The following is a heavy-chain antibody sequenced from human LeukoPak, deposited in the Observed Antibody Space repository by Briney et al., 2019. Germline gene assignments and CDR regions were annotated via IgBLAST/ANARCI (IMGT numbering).Heavy chain of an antibody. CDR2: ISYDGSNK. CDR3: AKDRPYYDPFDY. Sequence: GGGPRVSRGAPGFTLRSYGMHSGRPAPGQGVGWGAVISYDGSNKYYADSVKGRFTISRDNSKNTLYLQMNSLRAEDTAIYYCAKDRPYYDPFDYWGQGTLVTVSS. D-gene: IGHD3-22*01. J-gene: IGHJ4*02. CDR1: GFTLRSYG. V-gene: IGHV3-30*18.